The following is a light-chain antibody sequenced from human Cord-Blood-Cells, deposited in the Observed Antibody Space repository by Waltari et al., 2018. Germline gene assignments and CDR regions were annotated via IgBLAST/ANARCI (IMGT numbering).Light chain of an antibody. CDR1: PSLLHSNGYNY. V-gene: IGKV2-28*01. CDR2: LGF. J-gene: IGKJ1*01. CDR3: MQALQAPT. Sequence: DIVMTQSPLSLPVTPGEPASISCRSSPSLLHSNGYNYLDWYLQKPGQSPQLLIYLGFNRASGVPDRFSGSGSCTDFTLKISRVEAEDVWVYYCMQALQAPTFGQWTKVEIK.